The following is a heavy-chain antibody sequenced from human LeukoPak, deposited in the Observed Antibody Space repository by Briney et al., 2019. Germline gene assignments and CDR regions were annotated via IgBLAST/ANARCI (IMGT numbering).Heavy chain of an antibody. J-gene: IGHJ4*02. CDR2: INHSGST. CDR1: GGSFSGYY. CDR3: ASSYFPAGVYYFDY. Sequence: TSSETLSLTCAVYGGSFSGYYWSWIRQPPGKGLEWIGEINHSGSTNYNPSLKSRVTISVDTSKNQFSLKLSSVTAADTAVYYCASSYFPAGVYYFDYWGQGTLVTVSS. V-gene: IGHV4-34*01. D-gene: IGHD7-27*01.